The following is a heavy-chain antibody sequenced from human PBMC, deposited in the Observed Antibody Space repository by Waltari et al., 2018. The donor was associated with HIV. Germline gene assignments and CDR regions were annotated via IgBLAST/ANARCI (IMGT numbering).Heavy chain of an antibody. CDR1: GGTFSSHA. Sequence: QVQLVQSGAEVKKPGSSVKVSCKDSGGTFSSHAITWVRQAPGQGLEWMGGIIPIFGTANYAQKFQGRVTITADKSTSTAYMELSSLRSEDTAVYYCARERGIAVAAPGAFDIWGQGTMVTVSS. CDR3: ARERGIAVAAPGAFDI. J-gene: IGHJ3*02. CDR2: IIPIFGTA. D-gene: IGHD6-19*01. V-gene: IGHV1-69*06.